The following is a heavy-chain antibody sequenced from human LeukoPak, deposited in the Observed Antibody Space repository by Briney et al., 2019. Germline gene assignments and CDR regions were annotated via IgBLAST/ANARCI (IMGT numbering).Heavy chain of an antibody. V-gene: IGHV4-34*01. Sequence: PSETLSLTCAVYGGSFSGYYWSWIRQPPGKGLEWIGEINHSGSTNYNPSLKSRVTISVDTSKNQFPLKLSSVTAADTAVYYCAREAGIAVASFDYWGQGTLVTVSS. CDR1: GGSFSGYY. J-gene: IGHJ4*02. CDR2: INHSGST. D-gene: IGHD6-19*01. CDR3: AREAGIAVASFDY.